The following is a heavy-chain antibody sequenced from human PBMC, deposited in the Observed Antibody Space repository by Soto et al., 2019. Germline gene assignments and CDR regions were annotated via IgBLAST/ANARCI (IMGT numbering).Heavy chain of an antibody. J-gene: IGHJ5*02. D-gene: IGHD4-4*01. V-gene: IGHV4-59*01. Sequence: SETLSLTCTVSGGSISSYYWSWIRQPPGKGLEWIGYIYYSGSTNYNPSLKSRVTISVDTSKNQFSLKLSSVTAADTAVYYCAREQPDYNFDPWGQGTLVTVSS. CDR1: GGSISSYY. CDR2: IYYSGST. CDR3: AREQPDYNFDP.